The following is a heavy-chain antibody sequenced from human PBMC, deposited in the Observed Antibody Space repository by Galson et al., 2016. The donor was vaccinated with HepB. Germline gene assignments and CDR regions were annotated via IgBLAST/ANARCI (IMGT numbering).Heavy chain of an antibody. CDR3: GSGEDSYYYGMDV. Sequence: SLRLSCAASEFSFSSYAMHWVRQAPGKGLEWVSSISTTTRYTYYADSVKGRFTISRDNSKNSLYLQMNSLRAEDTAVYYCGSGEDSYYYGMDVWGQGTTVTVSS. D-gene: IGHD3-10*01. CDR2: ISTTTRYT. V-gene: IGHV3-21*01. J-gene: IGHJ6*02. CDR1: EFSFSSYA.